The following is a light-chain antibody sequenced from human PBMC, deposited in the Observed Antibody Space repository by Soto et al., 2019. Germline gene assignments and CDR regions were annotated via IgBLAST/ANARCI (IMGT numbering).Light chain of an antibody. J-gene: IGLJ1*01. CDR1: SSDVGGYNY. CDR2: DVS. CDR3: YSYTTSSTYG. V-gene: IGLV2-14*01. Sequence: QSVLTQPASVSGSPGQSITISCSGTSSDVGGYNYVSWYQQHPGKAPQVMIYDVSNRPSGVSNRFSGSKSGNTSSLTFSGLQAEDEADYYCYSYTTSSTYGFGTGTKVTVL.